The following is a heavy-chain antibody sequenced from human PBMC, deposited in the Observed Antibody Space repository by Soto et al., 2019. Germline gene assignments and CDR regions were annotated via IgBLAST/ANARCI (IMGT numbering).Heavy chain of an antibody. V-gene: IGHV4-34*01. Sequence: PSETLSLTCSVNGGSLSGYYWSWIRQSPGKGLEWIGEINHRGSSDYNPSLKSRVTISIDASKNHVTLELTSVTASTTAFYYCARSETRNSLYGVDVWGKWTAVTFS. CDR2: INHRGSS. D-gene: IGHD1-7*01. CDR3: ARSETRNSLYGVDV. CDR1: GGSLSGYY. J-gene: IGHJ6*04.